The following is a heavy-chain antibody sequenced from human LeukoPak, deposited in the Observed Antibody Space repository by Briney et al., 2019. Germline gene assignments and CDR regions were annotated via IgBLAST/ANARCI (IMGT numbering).Heavy chain of an antibody. CDR2: INPNSGGT. CDR3: ARAKDSGYDYWGLGY. D-gene: IGHD5-12*01. V-gene: IGHV1-2*02. Sequence: ASVKVSCKASGYTFTGYYMHWVRQAPGQGLEWMGWINPNSGGTNYAQKFQGRVTMTRDTSISTAYMELRGLRSDDTAVYYCARAKDSGYDYWGLGYWGQGTLVTVSS. J-gene: IGHJ4*02. CDR1: GYTFTGYY.